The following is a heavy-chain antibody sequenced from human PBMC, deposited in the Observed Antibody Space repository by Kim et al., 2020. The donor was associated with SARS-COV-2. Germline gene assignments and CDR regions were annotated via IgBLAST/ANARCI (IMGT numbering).Heavy chain of an antibody. Sequence: GGSLRLSCAASGFTFSSYWMSWVRQAPGKGLEWVANIKQDGSEKYYVDSVKGRFTISRDNAKNSLYLQMNSLRAEDTAVYYCARDPFYYGSGSERAFDIWGQGTMVTVSS. J-gene: IGHJ3*02. D-gene: IGHD3-10*01. CDR3: ARDPFYYGSGSERAFDI. CDR1: GFTFSSYW. CDR2: IKQDGSEK. V-gene: IGHV3-7*03.